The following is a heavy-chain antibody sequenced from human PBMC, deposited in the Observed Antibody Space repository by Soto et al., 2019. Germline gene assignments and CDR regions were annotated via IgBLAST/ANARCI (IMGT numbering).Heavy chain of an antibody. CDR3: ATCHEREPAFDV. CDR2: LYDVDGS. Sequence: DVHLLECGGGLIQPGGSRSLSCAAVGLTISGKQYMAWAGQDPGKELEWVSCLYDVDGSFYADSVTGRFTTSSDSSKTTVYLQMNDLRPDDTAVYYCATCHEREPAFDVWGQGTTVTISS. D-gene: IGHD1-1*01. V-gene: IGHV3-53*01. CDR1: GLTISGKQY. J-gene: IGHJ3*01.